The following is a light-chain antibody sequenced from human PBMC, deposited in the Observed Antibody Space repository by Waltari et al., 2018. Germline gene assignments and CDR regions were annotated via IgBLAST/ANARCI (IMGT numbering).Light chain of an antibody. CDR1: QDISSF. J-gene: IGKJ4*01. CDR3: QQFNDYSVT. Sequence: DIQLTPSPSFLSASVGDSVTITCRASQDISSFLAWYRQKPGEAPKLLIYDASTVQSGVPSRFSGSGSGTEFTLTISSLQPEDFATYSCQQFNDYSVTFGGGTKVEIK. V-gene: IGKV1-9*01. CDR2: DAS.